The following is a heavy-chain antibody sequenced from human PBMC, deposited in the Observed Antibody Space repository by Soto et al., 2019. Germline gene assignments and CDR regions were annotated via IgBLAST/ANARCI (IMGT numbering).Heavy chain of an antibody. CDR3: EKGNSDSNYYLDY. D-gene: IGHD3-22*01. V-gene: IGHV3-23*01. CDR1: GFTFSTYA. CDR2: VSASGLNT. J-gene: IGHJ4*02. Sequence: PGGSLRLSCAASGFTFSTYAMAWVRQAPGKGLEWVSGVSASGLNTDYADPVKGRFYISRDNSKNTLYLQMNSLRVEDTAVYYCEKGNSDSNYYLDYWGKGPLAPVPS.